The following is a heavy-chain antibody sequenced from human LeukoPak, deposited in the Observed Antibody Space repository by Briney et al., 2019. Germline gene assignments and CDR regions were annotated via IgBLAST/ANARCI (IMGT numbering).Heavy chain of an antibody. CDR1: GFTFANYW. V-gene: IGHV3-7*01. J-gene: IGHJ4*02. CDR3: ARVGGSWELLL. Sequence: PGGSLRLSCAASGFTFANYWMSWVRQALGKGLEWVANIRQDGSEKFYVDSVKGRFTISRDNDKSSLYLQMNSLRGEDTAVYFCARVGGSWELLLWGQGTLVTVS. D-gene: IGHD2-15*01. CDR2: IRQDGSEK.